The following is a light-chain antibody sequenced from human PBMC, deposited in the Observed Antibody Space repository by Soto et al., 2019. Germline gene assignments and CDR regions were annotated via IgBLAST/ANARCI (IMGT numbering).Light chain of an antibody. CDR1: QSVSSN. CDR2: GAS. J-gene: IGKJ3*01. CDR3: QQYNNWPFT. V-gene: IGKV3-15*01. Sequence: EIVMTQSPATLSVSPGERATLSCRASQSVSSNLDWYQQKPGQAPRLLIYGASTRATGIPARFSGSGSGTEFTLTICSLQSEDFAVYYCQQYNNWPFTFGPGTKLDIK.